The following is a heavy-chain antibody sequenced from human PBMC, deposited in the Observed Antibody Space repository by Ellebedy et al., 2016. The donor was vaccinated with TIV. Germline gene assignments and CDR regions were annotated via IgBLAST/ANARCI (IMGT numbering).Heavy chain of an antibody. CDR1: GGSISSDY. J-gene: IGHJ4*02. D-gene: IGHD2-8*01. V-gene: IGHV4-4*07. CDR3: ARLVNGLLFDY. Sequence: MPSETLSLTCIVSGGSISSDYWAWIRQPAGKELEWTGRVYASGVTNYNPSLQSRVTMSIDTSNNQFSLRLTSVTAADTAVYYCARLVNGLLFDYWGQGTLVSVSS. CDR2: VYASGVT.